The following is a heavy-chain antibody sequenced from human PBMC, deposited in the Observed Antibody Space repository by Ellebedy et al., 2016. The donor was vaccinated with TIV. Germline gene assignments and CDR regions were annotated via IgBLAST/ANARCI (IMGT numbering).Heavy chain of an antibody. D-gene: IGHD6-13*01. J-gene: IGHJ6*02. CDR2: INPNSGGT. CDR1: GYTFTDHY. CDR3: ARFAVDRSSRKVFSYYGLDI. Sequence: AASVKVSCKASGYTFTDHYIHWIRQAPGQGLEWLGWINPNSGGTNFVQRFQGRITMTRETSISTAYMELSSLISDDTAVYFCARFAVDRSSRKVFSYYGLDIWGQGTTVTVSS. V-gene: IGHV1-2*02.